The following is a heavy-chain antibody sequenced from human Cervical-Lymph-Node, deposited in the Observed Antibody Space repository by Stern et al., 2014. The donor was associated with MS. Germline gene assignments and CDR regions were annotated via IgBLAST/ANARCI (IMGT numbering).Heavy chain of an antibody. D-gene: IGHD3-16*01. Sequence: QVQLQESGPGRVKPSETLSLSCRVSGGSINSYHWTWIRPAPAKTLEWIGRVYASGSTEYNPSLKSRVTMSVDTSRKQVSLKLSSVTVADTAVYYCTTLGRPRDYWGQGTLVSVSS. CDR2: VYASGST. CDR3: TTLGRPRDY. CDR1: GGSINSYH. V-gene: IGHV4-4*07. J-gene: IGHJ4*02.